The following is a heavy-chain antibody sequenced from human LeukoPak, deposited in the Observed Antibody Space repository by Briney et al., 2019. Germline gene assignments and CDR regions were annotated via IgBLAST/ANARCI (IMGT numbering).Heavy chain of an antibody. Sequence: PSETLSFNCTGSAGSSSSYYLSRIRQPPGKGLEWIGYIYYSGSTNYNPSLKSRVTKSVDTSKNQFSLTLSSVTAADTAVYYCARQPTCYYGLDVWGEGTTVTVSS. CDR2: IYYSGST. J-gene: IGHJ6*04. CDR3: ARQPTCYYGLDV. V-gene: IGHV4-59*08. CDR1: AGSSSSYY.